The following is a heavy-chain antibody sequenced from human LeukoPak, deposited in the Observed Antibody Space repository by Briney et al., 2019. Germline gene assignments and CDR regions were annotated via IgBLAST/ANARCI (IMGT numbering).Heavy chain of an antibody. CDR3: AREVVAAAGTVDY. CDR1: GGSINSSSYY. Sequence: SETLSLTCTVSGGSINSSSYYWGWIRQPPGKGLEWIGSIYYSGSTYYNPSLKSRVTISVDTSKNQFSLKLSSVTAADTAVYYCAREVVAAAGTVDYWGQGTLVTVSS. J-gene: IGHJ4*02. V-gene: IGHV4-39*07. CDR2: IYYSGST. D-gene: IGHD6-13*01.